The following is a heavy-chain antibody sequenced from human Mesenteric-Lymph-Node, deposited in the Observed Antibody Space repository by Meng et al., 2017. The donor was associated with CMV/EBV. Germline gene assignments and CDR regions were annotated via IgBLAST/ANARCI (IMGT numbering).Heavy chain of an antibody. V-gene: IGHV4-34*01. CDR1: GGSFSGYY. CDR2: INHSGST. D-gene: IGHD4-11*01. Sequence: SETLSLTCAVYGGSFSGYYWSWIRQPPGKGLEWIGEINHSGSTNYNPSLKSRVTISVDTSKNQFSLKLSSVTAADTAVYYCASYSGDYWGQGTLVTVSS. CDR3: ASYSGDY. J-gene: IGHJ4*02.